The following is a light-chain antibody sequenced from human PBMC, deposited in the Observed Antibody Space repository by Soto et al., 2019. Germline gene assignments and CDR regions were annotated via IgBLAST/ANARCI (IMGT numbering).Light chain of an antibody. V-gene: IGKV3-15*01. CDR1: QSVGSN. J-gene: IGKJ2*01. CDR3: QQYYNWPRT. Sequence: EMVMTQSPATLSVSPGDGATLSCRASQSVGSNLAWFQQKPGQAPRLLIYGASTRATGIPARFSGSGSGTEFTLTISSLQSEDFAVHYCQQYYNWPRTFGQGTKVDIK. CDR2: GAS.